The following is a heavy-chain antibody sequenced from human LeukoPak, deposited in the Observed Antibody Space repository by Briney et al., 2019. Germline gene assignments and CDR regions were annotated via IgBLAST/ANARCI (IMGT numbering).Heavy chain of an antibody. Sequence: GGSLRLSCAASGFTFSDYYMSWIRQAPGKGLEWVSYISSSGGTISYADSVKGRFTISRDNVKNSLYLQINSLTAEDTAVYYCARESAAAGSNWFDPWGQGTLVIVTS. CDR2: ISSSGGTI. V-gene: IGHV3-11*01. D-gene: IGHD6-13*01. CDR3: ARESAAAGSNWFDP. CDR1: GFTFSDYY. J-gene: IGHJ5*02.